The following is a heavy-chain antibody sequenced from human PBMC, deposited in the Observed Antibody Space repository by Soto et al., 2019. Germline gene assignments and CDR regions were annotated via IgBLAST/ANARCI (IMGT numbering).Heavy chain of an antibody. CDR2: INHSGST. CDR1: GGSFSGYY. D-gene: IGHD3-3*01. J-gene: IGHJ4*02. V-gene: IGHV4-34*01. CDR3: ARGRPTYYDFWSGYFHFDY. Sequence: SETLSLTCAVYGGSFSGYYWSWIRQPPGKGLEWIGEINHSGSTNYNPSLKSRVTISVDTSKNQFSLKLSSVTAADTAVYYCARGRPTYYDFWSGYFHFDYWGQGTLVTVSS.